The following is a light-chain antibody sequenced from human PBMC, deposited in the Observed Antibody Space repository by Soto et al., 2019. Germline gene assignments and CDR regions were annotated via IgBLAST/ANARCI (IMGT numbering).Light chain of an antibody. Sequence: EIVLTQSPGTLSLSPGERATLSCRASQSVSSSFLAWYQQKPGQAPRLLIYGASSRATGIPDRFSGSGSGTDFPLTISRLEPEDFAVYYCHQYDSSPRTFGQGTKVEIK. CDR1: QSVSSSF. CDR3: HQYDSSPRT. CDR2: GAS. V-gene: IGKV3-20*01. J-gene: IGKJ1*01.